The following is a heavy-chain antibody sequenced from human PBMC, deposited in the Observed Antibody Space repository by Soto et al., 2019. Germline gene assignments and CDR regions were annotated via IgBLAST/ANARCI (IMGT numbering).Heavy chain of an antibody. D-gene: IGHD6-13*01. CDR1: GFTFSSYC. J-gene: IGHJ6*02. CDR3: AKDRSGGGRIAEAGMDV. CDR2: ISYDGRNK. V-gene: IGHV3-30*18. Sequence: GGSLRLSCAASGFTFSSYCMHWVRQAPCKGLEWVAVISYDGRNKYYADSVKGRFTISRDNSKNTLYLQMNSLRAEDTAVYYCAKDRSGGGRIAEAGMDVGGQGTTVTVSS.